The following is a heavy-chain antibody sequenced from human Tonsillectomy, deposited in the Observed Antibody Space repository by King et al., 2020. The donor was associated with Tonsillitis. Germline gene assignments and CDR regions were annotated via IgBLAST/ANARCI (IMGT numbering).Heavy chain of an antibody. D-gene: IGHD2-15*01. CDR2: IWYDGSNK. CDR1: GFTFSSYG. J-gene: IGHJ6*02. Sequence: VQLVESGGGVVQPGRSLRLSCAASGFTFSSYGMHWVRKAPGKGLEWVAVIWYDGSNKYYADSVKGRFTISRNNSKNTLYLQMNSLRAEDTAVYYCARDRVVVAAALRDYYYYGMDVWGQGTTVTVSS. V-gene: IGHV3-33*01. CDR3: ARDRVVVAAALRDYYYYGMDV.